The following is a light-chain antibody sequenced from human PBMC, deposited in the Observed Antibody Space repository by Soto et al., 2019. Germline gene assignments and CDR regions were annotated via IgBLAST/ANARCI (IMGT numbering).Light chain of an antibody. V-gene: IGKV1-39*01. CDR1: QSISSY. CDR3: QQSYSTPLT. Sequence: DIQMTQSPSSLYASVGDRVTITCRASQSISSYLNWYQQKPGKAPKLLIYAASSLQSRVPSRFSGSGSGTDFTLTISSLQPEDFATYYCQQSYSTPLTFGPGTKVDIK. CDR2: AAS. J-gene: IGKJ3*01.